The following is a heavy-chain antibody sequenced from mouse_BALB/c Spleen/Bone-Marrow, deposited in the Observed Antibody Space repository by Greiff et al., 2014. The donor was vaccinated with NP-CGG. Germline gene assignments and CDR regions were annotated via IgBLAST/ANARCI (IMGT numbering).Heavy chain of an antibody. CDR1: GFNIKDTY. D-gene: IGHD2-1*01. J-gene: IGHJ4*01. CDR2: IDPANDNT. CDR3: AREDYGNSYAMDY. V-gene: IGHV14-3*02. Sequence: VQLQQSGAELVKPGASVKLSCTASGFNIKDTYMHWVKQRPEQGLDWIGRIDPANDNTKYDPKFQGKATITADTSSNAAYLQLSSLTSEDTAVYYCAREDYGNSYAMDYWGQGTSVTVSS.